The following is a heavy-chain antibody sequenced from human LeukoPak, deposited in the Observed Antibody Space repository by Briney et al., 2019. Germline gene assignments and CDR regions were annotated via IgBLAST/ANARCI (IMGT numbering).Heavy chain of an antibody. V-gene: IGHV3-66*01. CDR1: GFTVSDNY. Sequence: GGSLRLSCAASGFTVSDNYMSWVRQAPGKGLEWVSTVYSGGLTYYADPVKGRFTISRDNSKNTLYLQMSSLRAEDTAVYYCVRDRWPGLGDFWGQGTTGTGSS. CDR2: VYSGGLT. J-gene: IGHJ6*02. CDR3: VRDRWPGLGDF. D-gene: IGHD4-23*01.